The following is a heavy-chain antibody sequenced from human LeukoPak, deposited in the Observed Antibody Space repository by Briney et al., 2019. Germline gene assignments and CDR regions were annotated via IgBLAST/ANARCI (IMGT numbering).Heavy chain of an antibody. CDR1: GGTFSSYA. V-gene: IGHV1-24*01. CDR3: VTVEYSRSAYYSYFMDV. CDR2: FDPEDSET. D-gene: IGHD6-6*01. J-gene: IGHJ6*03. Sequence: ASVKVSCKASGGTFSSYAISWVRQAPGKGLEWMGGFDPEDSETIYAQKFQGRVTMTEDTSTDTAYMELSSLRSEDTAVYYCVTVEYSRSAYYSYFMDVWGKGTTVSVSS.